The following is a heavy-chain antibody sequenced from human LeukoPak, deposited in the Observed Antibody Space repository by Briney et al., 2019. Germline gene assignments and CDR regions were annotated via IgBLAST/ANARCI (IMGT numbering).Heavy chain of an antibody. D-gene: IGHD3-10*01. CDR2: IRQDGSEE. V-gene: IGHV3-7*05. J-gene: IGHJ3*02. CDR1: GFTFSSYW. CDR3: AKDIGLSPDAFDI. Sequence: PGGSLRLSCAASGFTFSSYWMSWVRQAPGKGLEWVANIRQDGSEEFYVDSVKGRFTISRDNAKNSLYLQMNSLRAEDTALYYCAKDIGLSPDAFDIWGQGTMVTVSS.